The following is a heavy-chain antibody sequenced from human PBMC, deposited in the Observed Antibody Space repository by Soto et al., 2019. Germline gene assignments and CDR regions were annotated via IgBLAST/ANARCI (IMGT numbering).Heavy chain of an antibody. J-gene: IGHJ4*02. D-gene: IGHD6-13*01. CDR2: VYYTGST. Sequence: PSETLSLTCNVSGGAISDDSYYWAWIRQPPGKGLEWIGTVYYTGSTNRNPSLMSRVTISVDTSQNQFSLKVASVTAADTAVYYCARRDGTSWRSGGSLDSWGQGTLVTVSS. V-gene: IGHV4-39*01. CDR1: GGAISDDSYY. CDR3: ARRDGTSWRSGGSLDS.